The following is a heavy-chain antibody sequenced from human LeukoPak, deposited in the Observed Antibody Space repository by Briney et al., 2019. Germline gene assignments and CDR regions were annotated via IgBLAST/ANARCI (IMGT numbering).Heavy chain of an antibody. Sequence: SGPTLVKPTQTLTLTCTFSGFSLSTSGVGVGWFRQPPGKALDWLALLFWDDDKRFSPSLKSRLTITKDTSKNQVVLTMTNMDPVDTATYYCTHSFRARDCSGGNCYSFDFWGQGTLVTVSS. CDR3: THSFRARDCSGGNCYSFDF. CDR1: GFSLSTSGVG. CDR2: LFWDDDK. J-gene: IGHJ4*02. V-gene: IGHV2-5*02. D-gene: IGHD2-15*01.